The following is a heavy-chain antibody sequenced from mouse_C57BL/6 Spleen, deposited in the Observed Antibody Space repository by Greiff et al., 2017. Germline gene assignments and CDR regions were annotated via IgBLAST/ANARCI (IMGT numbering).Heavy chain of an antibody. CDR3: ARNYDYSNYNGY. CDR2: INPGSGGT. V-gene: IGHV1-54*01. J-gene: IGHJ2*01. Sequence: QVQLKESGAELVRPGTSVKVSCKASGYAFTNYLIEWVKQRPGQGLEWIGVINPGSGGTNYNEKFKGKATLTADKSSSTAYMQLSSLTSEDSAVYFCARNYDYSNYNGYWGQGTTLTVSS. CDR1: GYAFTNYL. D-gene: IGHD2-5*01.